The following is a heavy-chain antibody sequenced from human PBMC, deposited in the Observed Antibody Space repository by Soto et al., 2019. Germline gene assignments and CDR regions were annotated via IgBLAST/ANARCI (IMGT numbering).Heavy chain of an antibody. CDR3: ARDPVLDN. V-gene: IGHV1-3*01. J-gene: IGHJ4*02. CDR2: ISGGSGKT. D-gene: IGHD4-17*01. Sequence: QVQLVQSGAEVKKPGASVKVSCKASGNSFTSYTIHWIRQAPGQRLEWMGWISGGSGKTKYSQKFQDRVTITRDTSANTAYVELSSLRSEDTAVYYCARDPVLDNWGQGTPVTVYS. CDR1: GNSFTSYT.